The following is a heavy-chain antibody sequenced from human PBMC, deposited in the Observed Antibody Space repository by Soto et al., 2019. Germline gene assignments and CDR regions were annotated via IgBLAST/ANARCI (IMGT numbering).Heavy chain of an antibody. J-gene: IGHJ6*03. CDR2: ISYDGSNK. V-gene: IGHV3-30*18. CDR1: GFTFSSYG. CDR3: AKDQGRSEAARPYYYYYMDV. D-gene: IGHD6-6*01. Sequence: GGSLRLSCAASGFTFSSYGMHWVRQAPGKGLEWVAVISYDGSNKYYAESVKGRFTISRDNSKNKLYLQMNSLRAEDTAVYYFAKDQGRSEAARPYYYYYMDVWGKGTTVTVSS.